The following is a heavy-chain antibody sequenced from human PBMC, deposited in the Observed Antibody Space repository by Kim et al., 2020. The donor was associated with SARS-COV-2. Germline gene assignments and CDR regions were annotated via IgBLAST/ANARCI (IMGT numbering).Heavy chain of an antibody. J-gene: IGHJ3*02. CDR2: ISSSSSYT. V-gene: IGHV3-11*03. CDR3: ARPVQTGSFPSDAFDI. CDR1: GFTFSDFY. D-gene: IGHD3-9*01. Sequence: GGSLRLSCEASGFTFSDFYMHWIRQAPGKGLEWVSYISSSSSYTGYSDSVRGRFSISRDNAKKSLYLQLDSLRDDDTAVYYWARPVQTGSFPSDAFDIWGQGTLVTVSS.